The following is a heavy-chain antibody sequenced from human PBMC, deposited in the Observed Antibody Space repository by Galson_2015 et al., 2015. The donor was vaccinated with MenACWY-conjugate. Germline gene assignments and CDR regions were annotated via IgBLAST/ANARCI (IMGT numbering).Heavy chain of an antibody. CDR3: ASWVGRDY. V-gene: IGHV3-7*03. D-gene: IGHD1-14*01. J-gene: IGHJ4*02. CDR1: GFSISTYW. CDR2: IKEDGSEK. Sequence: SLRLSCAASGFSISTYWMTWVRQAPGKGLEWVANIKEDGSEKCYVDSVKGRFTISRDNAKNSLYLQMNSLRGEDTAVYYCASWVGRDYWGQGTLVTVSS.